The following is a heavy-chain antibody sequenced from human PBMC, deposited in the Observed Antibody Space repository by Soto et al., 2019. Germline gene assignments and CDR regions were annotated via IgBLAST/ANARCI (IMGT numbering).Heavy chain of an antibody. CDR1: GFTFSSYG. D-gene: IGHD2-15*01. CDR2: ISDSGGVT. J-gene: IGHJ4*02. Sequence: GGSLRLSCAASGFTFSSYGMHLVRQAPGKGLEWVSAISDSGGVTFYADSVKGRFTLSRDNSKNTVSLQMSSLRAEDTALYYCAKSRYCSSGSCYRIDSWGQGTLVTVSS. CDR3: AKSRYCSSGSCYRIDS. V-gene: IGHV3-23*01.